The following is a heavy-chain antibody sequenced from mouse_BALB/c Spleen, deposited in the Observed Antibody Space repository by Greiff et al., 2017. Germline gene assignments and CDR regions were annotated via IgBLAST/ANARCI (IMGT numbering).Heavy chain of an antibody. Sequence: QVHVKQSGAELVKPGASVKLSCKASGYTFTEYIIHWVKQRSGQGLEWIGWFYPGSGSIKYNEKFKDKATLTADKSSSTVYMELSRLTSEDSAVYVCARPSNWDVAWFAYWGQGTLVTVSA. CDR2: FYPGSGSI. CDR3: ARPSNWDVAWFAY. D-gene: IGHD4-1*01. CDR1: GYTFTEYI. J-gene: IGHJ3*01. V-gene: IGHV1-62-2*01.